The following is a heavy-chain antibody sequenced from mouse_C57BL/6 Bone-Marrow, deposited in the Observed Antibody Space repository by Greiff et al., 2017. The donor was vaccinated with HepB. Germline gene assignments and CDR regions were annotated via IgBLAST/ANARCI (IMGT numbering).Heavy chain of an antibody. CDR2: IYPGSGNT. J-gene: IGHJ3*01. CDR1: GYTFTDYY. D-gene: IGHD2-2*01. CDR3: ARLMVTTGVI. V-gene: IGHV1-76*01. Sequence: VKLMESGAELVRPGASVKLSCKASGYTFTDYYINWVKQRPGQGLEWIARIYPGSGNTYYNEKFKGKATLTAEKSSSTAYMQLSSLTSEDSAVYFCARLMVTTGVIWGQGTLVTVSA.